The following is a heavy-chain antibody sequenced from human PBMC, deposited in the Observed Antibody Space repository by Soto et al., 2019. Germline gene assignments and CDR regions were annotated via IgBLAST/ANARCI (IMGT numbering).Heavy chain of an antibody. J-gene: IGHJ3*02. CDR2: INPATGAA. CDR3: ARGGGVGVAGSAAFDM. D-gene: IGHD3-3*01. CDR1: GYPVTAYY. Sequence: QLHLVQSGAVVKKPGASVTVSCSASGYPVTAYYMHWVRQAPGRGLEWMGGINPATGAAKYTQTFLGRVSMTRDTSTSTVFMELSGLTCEDTAVFYCARGGGVGVAGSAAFDMWGQGTLVTVSS. V-gene: IGHV1-2*02.